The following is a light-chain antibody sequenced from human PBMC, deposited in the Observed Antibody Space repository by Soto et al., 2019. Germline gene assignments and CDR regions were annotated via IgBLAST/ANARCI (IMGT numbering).Light chain of an antibody. J-gene: IGKJ2*02. CDR1: QSVTSSY. V-gene: IGKV3-20*01. CDR2: GAS. CDR3: QQYGSSPPSCT. Sequence: EIVLTQSPGTLSLSPGERATLSCRASQSVTSSYLAWYQQKPGQAPRLLIYGASSRATGIPDRFSGSGSGTDFTLTISRLEPEDFVVYYCQQYGSSPPSCTFGQGTKLEIK.